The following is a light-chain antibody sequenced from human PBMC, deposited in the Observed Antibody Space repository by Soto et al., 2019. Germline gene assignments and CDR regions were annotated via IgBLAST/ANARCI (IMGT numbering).Light chain of an antibody. V-gene: IGLV2-14*01. CDR1: SSDVGGYNY. Sequence: QSVLTQPASVSGSPGQSITISCTGSSSDVGGYNYVSWYQQHPGNAPKLMIYAVNNRPSGVSNRFSGSKSANTASLTISGLQAEDEADYYCSSYTSSRTLVFGGGTKVTVL. J-gene: IGLJ3*02. CDR2: AVN. CDR3: SSYTSSRTLV.